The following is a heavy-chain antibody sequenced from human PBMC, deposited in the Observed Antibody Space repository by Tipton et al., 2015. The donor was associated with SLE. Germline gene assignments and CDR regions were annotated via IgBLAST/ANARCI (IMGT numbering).Heavy chain of an antibody. CDR1: GGSISGHY. V-gene: IGHV4-59*11. CDR2: IYDSGST. Sequence: TLSLTCTVSGGSISGHYWSWIRQPPGKGLEWIGYIYDSGSTNYNPSLKSRVTISEDTSKRQFSLELSSVTPADTAVYYCARGYCCGGSCYFDFFFDCWGQGTLINVSS. J-gene: IGHJ4*02. D-gene: IGHD2-15*01. CDR3: ARGYCCGGSCYFDFFFDC.